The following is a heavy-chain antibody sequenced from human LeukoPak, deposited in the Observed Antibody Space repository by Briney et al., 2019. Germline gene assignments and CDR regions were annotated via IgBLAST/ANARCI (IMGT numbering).Heavy chain of an antibody. CDR3: AREHSEAFDI. CDR2: IGSSSTSI. Sequence: GGSLRLSCAASVFTFSSYNMNWVRQAPGKGLEWVSSIGSSSTSIYYAGSVKGRFTISRDNAKNSLYLQMNSLRAEDSAVYYCAREHSEAFDIWGQGTMVTVSS. CDR1: VFTFSSYN. J-gene: IGHJ3*02. D-gene: IGHD2-15*01. V-gene: IGHV3-21*01.